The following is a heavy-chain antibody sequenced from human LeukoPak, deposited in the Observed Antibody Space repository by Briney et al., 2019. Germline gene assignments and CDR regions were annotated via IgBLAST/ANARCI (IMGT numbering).Heavy chain of an antibody. J-gene: IGHJ4*02. CDR1: GFTFSNYW. V-gene: IGHV3-7*01. CDR3: ASGRQLGY. D-gene: IGHD6-13*01. CDR2: IKQDGSEK. Sequence: GSLRLSCAASGFTFSNYWMSWVRQAPGKGLEWVANIKQDGSEKYYVDSVKGRFTISRDNDKNSLYLQMNSLRAEDAAVYYCASGRQLGYWGQGTLVTVSS.